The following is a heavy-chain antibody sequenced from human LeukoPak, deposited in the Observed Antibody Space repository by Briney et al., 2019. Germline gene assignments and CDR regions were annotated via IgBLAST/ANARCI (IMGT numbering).Heavy chain of an antibody. V-gene: IGHV5-51*01. CDR3: ATGNYAHYFDY. D-gene: IGHD3-16*01. CDR1: GYTFTNCW. J-gene: IGHJ4*02. Sequence: GESLKISCKGSGYTFTNCWIGWVRQMPGKGLEWMGIIYPGDSDTRYSPSFQGQVTISADKSISTAYLQWSSLKASDTAMYYCATGNYAHYFDYWGQGTLVTVSS. CDR2: IYPGDSDT.